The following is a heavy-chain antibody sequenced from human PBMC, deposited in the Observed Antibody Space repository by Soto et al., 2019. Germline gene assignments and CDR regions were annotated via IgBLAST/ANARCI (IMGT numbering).Heavy chain of an antibody. CDR2: INPSGGST. V-gene: IGHV1-46*01. CDR1: VYTFTGYY. D-gene: IGHD6-19*01. J-gene: IGHJ3*02. CDR3: AREGGPGIAVAGALRAFDI. Sequence: SVNVACKSSVYTFTGYYMHLVRQAPGQGLEWMGIINPSGGSTSYAQKFQGRVTMTRDTSTSTVYMELSRLRSEDTAVYYCAREGGPGIAVAGALRAFDIWGQGTMVTVPS.